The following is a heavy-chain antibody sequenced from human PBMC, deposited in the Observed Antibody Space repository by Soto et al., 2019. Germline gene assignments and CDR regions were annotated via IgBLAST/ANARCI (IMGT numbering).Heavy chain of an antibody. J-gene: IGHJ5*02. Sequence: GPLRLSCAASGFTFSSYAMSWVRQATGEGLEWVSAISGSGGSTYYADSVKGRFTISRDNSKNTLYLQMNSLRAEDTAVYYCAKDTAGVLWFGESMYDPWGQGTLVTVSS. V-gene: IGHV3-23*01. D-gene: IGHD3-10*01. CDR3: AKDTAGVLWFGESMYDP. CDR2: ISGSGGST. CDR1: GFTFSSYA.